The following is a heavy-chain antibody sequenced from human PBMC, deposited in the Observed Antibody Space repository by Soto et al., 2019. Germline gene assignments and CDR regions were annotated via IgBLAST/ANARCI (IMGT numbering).Heavy chain of an antibody. CDR2: ISAGGSDI. Sequence: LRLSCASSGFTFSDYYMSWIRQAPGKGLEWVAYISAGGSDIYYGDSVKGRFTVSRDNTKKSLYLQMSNLRADDTAIYYCASLPQGYYDRSGRLVDYWGHGTLVTVSS. J-gene: IGHJ4*01. CDR1: GFTFSDYY. V-gene: IGHV3-11*01. CDR3: ASLPQGYYDRSGRLVDY. D-gene: IGHD3-22*01.